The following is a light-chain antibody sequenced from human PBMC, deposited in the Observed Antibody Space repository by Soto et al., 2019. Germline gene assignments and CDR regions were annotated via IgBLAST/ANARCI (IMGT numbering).Light chain of an antibody. CDR3: QQYSKWPRT. Sequence: EIVMTQSPVTLSVSPGERATLSCRASQNIINHLAWYQQKPGQAPRLLIYDASTRATVFPARFSVSGSGTEFTLTISSLQSEDFAVYYCQQYSKWPRTFGQGTKVEIK. CDR2: DAS. V-gene: IGKV3-15*01. J-gene: IGKJ1*01. CDR1: QNIINH.